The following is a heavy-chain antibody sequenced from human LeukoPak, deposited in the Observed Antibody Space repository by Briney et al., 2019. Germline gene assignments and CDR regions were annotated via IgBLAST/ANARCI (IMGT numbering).Heavy chain of an antibody. J-gene: IGHJ4*02. CDR2: ISRSSNYK. Sequence: SGGSLRLSCAASGFTFSSYSMNWVRQAPGKGLEWVSSISRSSNYKYYADSVKGRFTISRDNAKNSLYLQMNSLRAEDTALYYCASSRYDSSGYYGIIGYWGQETLVTVSS. V-gene: IGHV3-21*01. D-gene: IGHD3-22*01. CDR3: ASSRYDSSGYYGIIGY. CDR1: GFTFSSYS.